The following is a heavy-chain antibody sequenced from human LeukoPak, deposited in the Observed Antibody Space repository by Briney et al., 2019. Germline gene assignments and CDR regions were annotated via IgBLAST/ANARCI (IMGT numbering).Heavy chain of an antibody. D-gene: IGHD6-13*01. CDR3: ARDRAYSSFDY. CDR1: GFTFSDAW. CDR2: IREDGGVK. J-gene: IGHJ4*02. V-gene: IGHV3-7*01. Sequence: GGSLRLSCVASGFTFSDAWMAWVRRAPGKGLEWEANIREDGGVKNYVDSVRGRFTISRDNAKKSLFLQMNSLRAEDSAVYYCARDRAYSSFDYWGQGTLVTVSS.